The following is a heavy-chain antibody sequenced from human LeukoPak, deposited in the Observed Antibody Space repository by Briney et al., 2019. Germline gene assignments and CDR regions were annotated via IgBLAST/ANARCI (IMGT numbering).Heavy chain of an antibody. J-gene: IGHJ4*02. CDR2: IISILGTT. V-gene: IGHV1-69*13. CDR3: ARSGDSSGYYYGERY. D-gene: IGHD3-22*01. CDR1: GGTFSSYA. Sequence: ASVKVSCKASGGTFSSYAISWVRQAPGRGLEWMGGIISILGTTKYAQKFQGGVTITADESTSTAYMELSSLRSEDTAVYYCARSGDSSGYYYGERYWGQGTLVTVSS.